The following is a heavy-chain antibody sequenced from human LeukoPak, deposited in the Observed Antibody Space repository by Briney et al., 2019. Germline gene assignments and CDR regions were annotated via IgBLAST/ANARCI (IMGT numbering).Heavy chain of an antibody. CDR1: GGSISSYY. D-gene: IGHD3-10*01. CDR3: ARYGNLDRSGSYDY. CDR2: IYYSGST. J-gene: IGHJ4*02. V-gene: IGHV4-59*01. Sequence: SETLSLTCTVSGGSISSYYWSWIRQPPEKGLEWIGFIYYSGSTRYNSSLKSRVTISVDTSQNQISLKLSSVAAADTAVYYCARYGNLDRSGSYDYWGQGTLVTVSS.